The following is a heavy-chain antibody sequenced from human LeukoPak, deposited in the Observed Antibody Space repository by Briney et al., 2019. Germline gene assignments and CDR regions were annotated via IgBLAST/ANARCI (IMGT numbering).Heavy chain of an antibody. CDR1: GYTFTGYY. J-gene: IGHJ1*01. CDR2: INPNSGGT. Sequence: GASVKVSCKASGYTFTGYYMHWVRQAPGQGLEWVGWINPNSGGTNYAQRFQGWVTMTRDTSISTAYMELSRLRSDDTAVYYCARSGYYYDSSGYFGGFTNAEYFQHWGQGTLVTVSS. CDR3: ARSGYYYDSSGYFGGFTNAEYFQH. D-gene: IGHD3-22*01. V-gene: IGHV1-2*04.